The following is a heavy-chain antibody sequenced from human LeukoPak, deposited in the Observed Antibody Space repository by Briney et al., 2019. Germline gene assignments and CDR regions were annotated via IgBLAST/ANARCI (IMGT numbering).Heavy chain of an antibody. Sequence: ASVKVSCKASGYTFTSYGISWVRQAPGQGLEWMGWISAYNGNTNYAQKLQGRVTMTTDTSTSTAYMELRSLRSDDTAVYYCARDEEMTTVTTVYYYGMDVWGQGTTVTVSS. CDR1: GYTFTSYG. D-gene: IGHD4-17*01. CDR3: ARDEEMTTVTTVYYYGMDV. CDR2: ISAYNGNT. V-gene: IGHV1-18*01. J-gene: IGHJ6*02.